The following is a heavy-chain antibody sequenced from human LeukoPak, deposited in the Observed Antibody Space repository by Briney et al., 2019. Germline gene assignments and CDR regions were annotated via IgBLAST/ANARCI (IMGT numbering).Heavy chain of an antibody. CDR2: INPNSGGT. CDR3: ARGDPPYYYYYYMDV. J-gene: IGHJ6*03. V-gene: IGHV1-18*01. Sequence: ASVKVSCKASGYTFTSYAMNWVRQAPGQGLEWMGWINPNSGGTNYAQKLQGRVTMTTDTSTSTAYMELRSLRSDDTAVYYCARGDPPYYYYYYMDVWGKGTTVTVSS. CDR1: GYTFTSYA.